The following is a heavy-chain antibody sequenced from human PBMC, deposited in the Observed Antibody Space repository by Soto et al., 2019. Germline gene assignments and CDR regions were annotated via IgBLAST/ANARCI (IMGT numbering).Heavy chain of an antibody. V-gene: IGHV4-34*01. J-gene: IGHJ4*02. CDR1: GGSFSGYY. Sequence: QVQLQQWGAGLLKPSETLSLTCAVYGGSFSGYYWSWIRQPPGKGLEWIGEINHSGSTNYNPSLKSRVTISVDTSKNQFSLKLSSVTAADTAVYYCARGITGTLGDYWGQGTLVTVSS. D-gene: IGHD1-20*01. CDR3: ARGITGTLGDY. CDR2: INHSGST.